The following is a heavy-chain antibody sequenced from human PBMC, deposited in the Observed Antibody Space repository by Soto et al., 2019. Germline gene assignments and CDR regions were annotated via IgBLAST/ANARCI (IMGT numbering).Heavy chain of an antibody. J-gene: IGHJ4*02. CDR3: ARWDGYGDV. Sequence: PGGSLRLSCAASGFSFSTYSMAWVRQTPGKGLAWVSGLSGGGSTTFYADSVQGRFTISVDNSKNTVYLQMNSLRVEDTAVYYCARWDGYGDVWGQGTLVTVSS. CDR1: GFSFSTYS. V-gene: IGHV3-23*01. CDR2: LSGGGSTT. D-gene: IGHD4-17*01.